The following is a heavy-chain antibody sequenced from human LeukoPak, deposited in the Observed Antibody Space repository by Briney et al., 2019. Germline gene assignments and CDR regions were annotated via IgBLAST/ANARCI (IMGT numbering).Heavy chain of an antibody. CDR1: GYTFTGYY. J-gene: IGHJ4*02. D-gene: IGHD3-10*01. CDR2: INPNSGGT. V-gene: IGHV1-2*02. CDR3: ARVVGFYGSGSLLLGYYFDY. Sequence: EASVKVSCKASGYTFTGYYMHWVRQAPGQGLEWMGWINPNSGGTNYAQKFQGRVTMTRDTSISTAYMELSRLRSDDTAVYYCARVVGFYGSGSLLLGYYFDYWGQGTLVTVSS.